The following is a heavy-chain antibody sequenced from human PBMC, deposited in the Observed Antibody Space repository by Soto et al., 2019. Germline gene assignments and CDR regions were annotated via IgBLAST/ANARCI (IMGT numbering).Heavy chain of an antibody. Sequence: SETLSLTCTVSGGSISSYYWSWIRQTPGKGLEWIGHIYNSGSTNYNPSLKSRITVSVDTSKNQLSLKLTSVTAADTAVYYCASTAAVIVSFDYWGQGTLVTVSS. CDR2: IYNSGST. J-gene: IGHJ4*02. D-gene: IGHD2-15*01. V-gene: IGHV4-59*08. CDR3: ASTAAVIVSFDY. CDR1: GGSISSYY.